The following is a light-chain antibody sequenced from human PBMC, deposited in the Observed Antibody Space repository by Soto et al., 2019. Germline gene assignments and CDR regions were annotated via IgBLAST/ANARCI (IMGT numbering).Light chain of an antibody. CDR2: GDS. V-gene: IGLV1-40*01. CDR3: LAYDSDMSSPRYF. CDR1: RSNIGAGHD. J-gene: IGLJ1*01. Sequence: QSVLTQPPSVSGAPGQRVTISCTGSRSNIGAGHDVHWYQQLPGTAPKLLIYGDSNRPSGVPDRFSGSKSGASASLANTGLQTEDEGEYHCLAYDSDMSSPRYFFGTGTKVTVL.